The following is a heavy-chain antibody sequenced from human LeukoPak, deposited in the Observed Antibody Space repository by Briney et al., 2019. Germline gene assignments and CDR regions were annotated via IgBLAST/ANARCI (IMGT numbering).Heavy chain of an antibody. CDR2: IYTDGSYT. J-gene: IGHJ4*02. CDR1: GFVFSSYW. D-gene: IGHD3-16*01. V-gene: IGHV3-74*01. Sequence: GGSLRLSCAASGFVFSSYWMYWVRQVPGRGLVWVSRIYTDGSYTNYADSVKGRFTISRDNAKNTLSLHMNSLRAEDMGVYYCARGDDESLDHWGQGTLVTVSS. CDR3: ARGDDESLDH.